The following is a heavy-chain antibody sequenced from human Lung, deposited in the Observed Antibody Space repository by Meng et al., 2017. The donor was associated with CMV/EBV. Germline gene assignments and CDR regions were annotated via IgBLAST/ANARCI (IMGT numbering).Heavy chain of an antibody. J-gene: IGHJ4*02. CDR2: ISYDGSNK. V-gene: IGHV3-30-3*01. CDR1: GFTFSSYA. Sequence: GESLKISCAASGFTFSSYAMHWVRQAPGKGLEWVAVISYDGSNKYYADSVKGRFTISRDNSKNTLYLQMNSLRAEDTAVYYCARESQIGFDYWGQGTLVTVSS. D-gene: IGHD2/OR15-2a*01. CDR3: ARESQIGFDY.